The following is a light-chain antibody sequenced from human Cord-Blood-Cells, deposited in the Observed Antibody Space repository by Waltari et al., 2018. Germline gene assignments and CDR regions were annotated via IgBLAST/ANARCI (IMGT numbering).Light chain of an antibody. CDR1: SSAGGGYNY. V-gene: IGLV2-14*01. Sequence: QSALTQPASVSGSPGQSITISCTGTSSAGGGYNYVSWYQQHPGKAPKLMIYDVSNRPSGVSNRFSGSKSGNTASLTISGLQAEDEADYYCSSYTSSSTLGVFGGGTKLTVL. J-gene: IGLJ2*01. CDR2: DVS. CDR3: SSYTSSSTLGV.